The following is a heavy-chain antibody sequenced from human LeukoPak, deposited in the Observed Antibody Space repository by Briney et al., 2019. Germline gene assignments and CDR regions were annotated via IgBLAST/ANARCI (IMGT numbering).Heavy chain of an antibody. CDR1: GYTLTELS. J-gene: IGHJ4*02. CDR2: FDPEDGET. Sequence: ASVKVSCKVSGYTLTELSMHWVRQAPGKGLEWMGGFDPEDGETIYAQKFQGRVTMTEDTSTDTAYMELSSLRSEDMAVYYCATKPRYCSSTSCYAGGFDYWGQGTLVTVSS. D-gene: IGHD2-2*01. CDR3: ATKPRYCSSTSCYAGGFDY. V-gene: IGHV1-24*01.